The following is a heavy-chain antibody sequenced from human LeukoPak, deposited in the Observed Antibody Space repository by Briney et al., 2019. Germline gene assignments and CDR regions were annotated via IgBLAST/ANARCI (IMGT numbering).Heavy chain of an antibody. CDR1: GGSFSGYY. D-gene: IGHD3-16*02. CDR2: INHSGST. V-gene: IGHV4-34*01. J-gene: IGHJ4*02. Sequence: PSETLSLTCAVYGGSFSGYYWNWIRQPPGKGLEWIGEINHSGSTNYNPSLKSRVTISIDTSKNQFSLKLSSVTAADTAVYYCARSEYDYVWGSYRYSPYYFDYWGQGTLVTVSS. CDR3: ARSEYDYVWGSYRYSPYYFDY.